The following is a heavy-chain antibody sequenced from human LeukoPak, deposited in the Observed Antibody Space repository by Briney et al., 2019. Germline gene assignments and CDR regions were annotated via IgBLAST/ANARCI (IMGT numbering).Heavy chain of an antibody. D-gene: IGHD1-7*01. CDR2: IYYSGST. V-gene: IGHV4-59*01. J-gene: IGHJ4*02. CDR3: ARVGKEGTFDY. Sequence: SETLSLTCTVSGGSISSYYWSWIRQPPGRGLEWIGYIYYSGSTNYNPSLKSRVTISVDTSKNQFSLKLSSVTAADTAVYYCARVGKEGTFDYWGQGTLVTVSS. CDR1: GGSISSYY.